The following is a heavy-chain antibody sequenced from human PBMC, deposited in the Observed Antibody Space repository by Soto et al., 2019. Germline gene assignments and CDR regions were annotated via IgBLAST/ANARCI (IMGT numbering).Heavy chain of an antibody. CDR3: AGPTVPQYYYYGMDV. J-gene: IGHJ6*02. D-gene: IGHD4-4*01. CDR2: IYPGDSDI. Sequence: ESLKISCKGSGFSFTTSWIGLVRQMPVKGLEWIGMIYPGDSDIRYSPSFQGRVTISADKSISAAYLQWSSLKASDTAIYYCAGPTVPQYYYYGMDVWGQGTTVTVSS. V-gene: IGHV5-51*01. CDR1: GFSFTTSW.